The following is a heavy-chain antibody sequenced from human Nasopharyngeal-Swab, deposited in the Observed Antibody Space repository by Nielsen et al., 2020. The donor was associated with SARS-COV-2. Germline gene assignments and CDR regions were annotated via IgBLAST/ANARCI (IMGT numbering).Heavy chain of an antibody. J-gene: IGHJ3*02. CDR2: IYPGDSDT. CDR1: GYSFTSYW. V-gene: IGHV5-51*01. D-gene: IGHD3-3*01. CDR3: ARVTNEWNAFWSDAFDI. Sequence: KVSCKGSGYSFTSYWIGWVRQKPGKGLEWMGIIYPGDSDTRYSPSFQGQVTISADKSISTAYLQWSSLKASDTAMYYCARVTNEWNAFWSDAFDIWGQGTMVTVSS.